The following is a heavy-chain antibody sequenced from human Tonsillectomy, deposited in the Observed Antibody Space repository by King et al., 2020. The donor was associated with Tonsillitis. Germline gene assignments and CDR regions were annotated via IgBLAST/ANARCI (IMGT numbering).Heavy chain of an antibody. CDR1: GYTFTNYG. J-gene: IGHJ4*02. Sequence: VQLVQSGAEVKKPGASVKVSCRSSGYTFTNYGISWVRQAPGQGLEWMGWISVFSGNTNHAQKFQDRFTMTTDTSTSTAYMELRSLRSDDTAVYYCARAHVLGRAVAGTQGDYWGQGTLVTVSS. V-gene: IGHV1-18*01. CDR2: ISVFSGNT. CDR3: ARAHVLGRAVAGTQGDY. D-gene: IGHD6-19*01.